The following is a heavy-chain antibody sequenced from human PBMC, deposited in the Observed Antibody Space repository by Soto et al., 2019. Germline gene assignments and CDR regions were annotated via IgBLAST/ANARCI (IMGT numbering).Heavy chain of an antibody. CDR1: GGSISSYY. D-gene: IGHD6-13*01. Sequence: PSETLSLTCTVSGGSISSYYWSWIRQPPGKGLEWIGYIYYSGSTNYNPSLKSRVTISVDTSKNQFSLKLSSVTAADTAVYYRARQRRQLEINYYYYYYMDVWGKGTTVTVSS. J-gene: IGHJ6*03. CDR3: ARQRRQLEINYYYYYYMDV. CDR2: IYYSGST. V-gene: IGHV4-59*08.